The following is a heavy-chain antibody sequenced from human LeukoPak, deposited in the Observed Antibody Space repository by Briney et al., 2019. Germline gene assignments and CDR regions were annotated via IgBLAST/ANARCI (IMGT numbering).Heavy chain of an antibody. Sequence: GGSLRLSCAASGFTFSSYSMNWVRQAPGNGLEWVSYISSSSSAIYYADSVKGRFTISRDNAKNSLYLQMNSLRAEDTAVYYCARDSTNYYGSGSSSFDYWGQGTLVTVSS. D-gene: IGHD3-10*01. CDR3: ARDSTNYYGSGSSSFDY. CDR2: ISSSSSAI. J-gene: IGHJ4*02. CDR1: GFTFSSYS. V-gene: IGHV3-48*01.